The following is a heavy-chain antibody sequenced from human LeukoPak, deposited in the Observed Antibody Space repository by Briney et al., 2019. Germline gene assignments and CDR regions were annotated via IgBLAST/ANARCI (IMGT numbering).Heavy chain of an antibody. CDR3: ARIGVGSGWYQVDY. V-gene: IGHV3-7*01. J-gene: IGHJ4*02. CDR2: IKQDGSEK. Sequence: PGGSLRLSCAASGFTFSSYWMSWVRQAPGKGLEWVANIKQDGSEKYYVDSVKGRFTISRDNAKNSLYLQMNSLRAEDTAVYYCARIGVGSGWYQVDYWGQGTLVTVSS. CDR1: GFTFSSYW. D-gene: IGHD6-19*01.